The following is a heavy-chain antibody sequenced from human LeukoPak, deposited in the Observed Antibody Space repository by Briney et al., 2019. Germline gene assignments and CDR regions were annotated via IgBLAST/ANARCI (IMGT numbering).Heavy chain of an antibody. D-gene: IGHD1-20*01. J-gene: IGHJ5*02. Sequence: SETLSLTCTVSGNSISTSKSYWGWIRQPPGKGLEWIGSIYYSGSTSYNPSLKSRVTISVDTSKNQFSLKLSSVTAADTAVYYCARTGITGTTMDWFDPWGQGTLVTVSS. CDR1: GNSISTSKSY. V-gene: IGHV4-39*07. CDR3: ARTGITGTTMDWFDP. CDR2: IYYSGST.